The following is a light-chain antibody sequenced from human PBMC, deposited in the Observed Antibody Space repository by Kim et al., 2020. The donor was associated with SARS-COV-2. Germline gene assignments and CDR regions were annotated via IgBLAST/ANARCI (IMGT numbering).Light chain of an antibody. CDR1: SGHSSYA. Sequence: QLVLTQSPSASASLGASVKRTCTLSSGHSSYAIAWHQQQPEKGPRYLMKLNSDGSHSKGDGIPDRFSGSSSGAERYLTISSLQSEDEADYYCQTWGTAWVFGGGTQLTVL. J-gene: IGLJ3*02. CDR2: LNSDGSH. V-gene: IGLV4-69*01. CDR3: QTWGTAWV.